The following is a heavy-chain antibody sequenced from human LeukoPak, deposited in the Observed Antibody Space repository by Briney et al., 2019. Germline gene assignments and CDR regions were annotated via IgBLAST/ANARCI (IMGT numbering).Heavy chain of an antibody. Sequence: SETLSLTCTVSGGSISSYYWSWIRQPPGKGLEWIGYIYYSGSTNYNPSLKSRVTISVDTSKNQSSLKLSSVTAADTAVYYCAREESGRLFDYWGQGTLVTVSS. CDR3: AREESGRLFDY. V-gene: IGHV4-59*01. CDR1: GGSISSYY. J-gene: IGHJ4*02. D-gene: IGHD5-12*01. CDR2: IYYSGST.